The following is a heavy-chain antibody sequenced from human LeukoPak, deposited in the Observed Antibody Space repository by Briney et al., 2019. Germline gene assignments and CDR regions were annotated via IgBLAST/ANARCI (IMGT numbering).Heavy chain of an antibody. CDR1: GGTFSSYA. CDR3: ARDCSSTRCQGPVFDN. J-gene: IGHJ4*02. V-gene: IGHV1-69*05. Sequence: SVKVSCKASGGTFSSYAISWVRQAPGQGLEWMGRIIPIFGTANYAQKFQGRVAMTRDTSTSTVYMELSSLRSEDTAIYYCARDCSSTRCQGPVFDNWGQGTLVTVSS. CDR2: IIPIFGTA. D-gene: IGHD2-2*01.